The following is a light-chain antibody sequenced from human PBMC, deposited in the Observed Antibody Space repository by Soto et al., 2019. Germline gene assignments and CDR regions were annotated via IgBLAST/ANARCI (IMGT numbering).Light chain of an antibody. V-gene: IGKV1-5*01. Sequence: DIQMTQSPSTLSASVGDRATITFRASQSISSWLAWYQQKPGKAPKLLIYDASTLQSGVPSRYSGSGSGTEFTLTISNLQPDDFATYYCQQYNSYWTCGQGTKGDIK. J-gene: IGKJ1*01. CDR1: QSISSW. CDR2: DAS. CDR3: QQYNSYWT.